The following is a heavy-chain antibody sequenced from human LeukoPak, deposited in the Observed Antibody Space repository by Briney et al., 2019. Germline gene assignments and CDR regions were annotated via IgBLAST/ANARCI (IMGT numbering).Heavy chain of an antibody. J-gene: IGHJ4*02. CDR3: ARDDGFRGVDF. Sequence: GGSLRLSCAASGFSTSWMSWVRRAPGRGLEWVANINRDGSEVYYVDSVKGRFTISRDNAKHSLYLQMNSLRDDDTAVYYCARDDGFRGVDFWGQGTLVTVPS. CDR2: INRDGSEV. V-gene: IGHV3-7*01. CDR1: GFSTSW. D-gene: IGHD4-17*01.